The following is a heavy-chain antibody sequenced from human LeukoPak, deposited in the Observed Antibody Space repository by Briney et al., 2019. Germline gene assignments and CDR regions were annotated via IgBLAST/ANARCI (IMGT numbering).Heavy chain of an antibody. V-gene: IGHV3-72*01. CDR3: ARGNDYVWRSFDC. D-gene: IGHD3-16*01. CDR1: GFTFSDRY. J-gene: IGHJ4*02. Sequence: GGSLRLSCVVSGFTFSDRYMDWVRQAPGKGLEWVARSRNRANRYTTEYAASVKGRFTISRDDSKNSLYLQMNFLKTEDTAVYYCARGNDYVWRSFDCWGQGTLVTVSS. CDR2: SRNRANRYTT.